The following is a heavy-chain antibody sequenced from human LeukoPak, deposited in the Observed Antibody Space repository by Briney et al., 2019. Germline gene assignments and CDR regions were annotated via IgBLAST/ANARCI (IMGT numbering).Heavy chain of an antibody. J-gene: IGHJ3*02. CDR3: ARSANHDAFDI. Sequence: GGSLRLSCAASGFTFSDYYMSWIRQAPGKGLEWVSYISNTHSTIYYADSVKGRFTISRDNAKNSLYLHMSSLRAEDTAVYYCARSANHDAFDIWGQGTMVTVSS. CDR1: GFTFSDYY. V-gene: IGHV3-11*01. CDR2: ISNTHSTI.